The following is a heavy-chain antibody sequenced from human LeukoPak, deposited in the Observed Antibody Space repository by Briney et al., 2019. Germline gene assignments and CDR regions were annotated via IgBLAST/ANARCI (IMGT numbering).Heavy chain of an antibody. CDR2: IYSGGST. CDR3: SGYEYGMDV. V-gene: IGHV3-53*01. CDR1: GFTVSSNY. J-gene: IGHJ6*02. D-gene: IGHD6-13*01. Sequence: PGGSLRPSCAASGFTVSSNYMSWVRQAPGKGLEWVSVIYSGGSTYYADSVKGRFTISRDNSKNTLYLQMNSLKTEDTAVYYCSGYEYGMDVWGQGTTVTVSS.